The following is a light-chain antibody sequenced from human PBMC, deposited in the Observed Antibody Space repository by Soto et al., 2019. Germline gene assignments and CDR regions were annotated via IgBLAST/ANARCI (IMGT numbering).Light chain of an antibody. CDR2: DVS. V-gene: IGLV2-8*01. Sequence: QSALTQPPSASGSPGQSVTISCTGTSSDVGAYNYVSWYQQHPGKAPKLMIDDVSKRPSGVPDRFSGSKSGNTASLTVSGLQAEDEADFYCISYAGSSIWVFGGGTKLTVL. J-gene: IGLJ3*02. CDR1: SSDVGAYNY. CDR3: ISYAGSSIWV.